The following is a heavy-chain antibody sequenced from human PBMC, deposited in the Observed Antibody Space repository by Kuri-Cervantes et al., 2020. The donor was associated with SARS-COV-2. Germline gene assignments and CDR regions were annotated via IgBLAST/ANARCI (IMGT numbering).Heavy chain of an antibody. J-gene: IGHJ4*02. Sequence: LSLTCAASGFTFSSYAMHWVRHAPGKGLEWVAVISYDGSNKYYADSVKGRFTISRDNSKNTLYLQMNSLRAEDTAVYYCARNSGSFPGYFDYWGQGTLVTVSS. CDR3: ARNSGSFPGYFDY. CDR1: GFTFSSYA. CDR2: ISYDGSNK. V-gene: IGHV3-30-3*01. D-gene: IGHD1-26*01.